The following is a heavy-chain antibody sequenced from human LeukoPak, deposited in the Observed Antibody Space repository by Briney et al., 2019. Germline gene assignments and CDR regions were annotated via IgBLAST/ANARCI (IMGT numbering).Heavy chain of an antibody. V-gene: IGHV4-59*01. D-gene: IGHD6-19*01. CDR2: IYYSGST. J-gene: IGHJ3*02. Sequence: SETLSLTCAVYGGSFSGYYWSWIRQPPGKGLEWIGYIYYSGSTNYNPSLKSRVTISVDTSKNQFSLKLSSVTAADTAVYYCARDHPGVAVAGDRTDAFDIWGQGTMVTVSS. CDR3: ARDHPGVAVAGDRTDAFDI. CDR1: GGSFSGYY.